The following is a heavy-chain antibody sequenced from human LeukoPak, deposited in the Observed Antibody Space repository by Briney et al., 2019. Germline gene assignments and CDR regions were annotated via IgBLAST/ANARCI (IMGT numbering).Heavy chain of an antibody. CDR3: VRDALGESGAGGY. CDR2: VSPSGAYT. J-gene: IGHJ4*02. V-gene: IGHV3-21*01. D-gene: IGHD3-10*01. Sequence: GGSLRLSCAASGFTSSTYTMNWVRQAPGKGLDWFSSVSPSGAYTYYADSVKGRSTISRDNAKNSLYLEMNSLRAEDTAVYYCVRDALGESGAGGYWGQGTLVTVSS. CDR1: GFTSSTYT.